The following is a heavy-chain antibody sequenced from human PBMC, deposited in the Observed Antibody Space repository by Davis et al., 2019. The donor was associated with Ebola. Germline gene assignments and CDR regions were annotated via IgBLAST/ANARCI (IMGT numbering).Heavy chain of an antibody. D-gene: IGHD3-10*01. CDR1: GDSVSGNSDA. J-gene: IGHJ6*04. CDR2: TYYNSKWYN. Sequence: HSQTLSLTCAISGDSVSGNSDAWNWIRQSPSRGLEWLGRTYYNSKWYNDYAVSVKSRITINPDTSKNQFSLQLNSVTPEDTALYYCARGWLRGVTDVWGEGTTVTVSS. CDR3: ARGWLRGVTDV. V-gene: IGHV6-1*01.